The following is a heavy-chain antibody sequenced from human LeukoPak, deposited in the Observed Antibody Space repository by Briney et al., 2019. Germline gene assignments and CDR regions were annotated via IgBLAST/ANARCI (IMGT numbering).Heavy chain of an antibody. J-gene: IGHJ6*03. CDR2: ISSSSSTI. Sequence: GGSLRLSCAASGFTFSSYSMNWVRQAPGKGLEWVSYISSSSSTIYYADSVKGRFTISRDNAKNSLYLQMNSLRAEDTAVYHCARAYDYHYYYYMDVWGKGTTVTVSS. CDR3: ARAYDYHYYYYMDV. CDR1: GFTFSSYS. V-gene: IGHV3-48*01.